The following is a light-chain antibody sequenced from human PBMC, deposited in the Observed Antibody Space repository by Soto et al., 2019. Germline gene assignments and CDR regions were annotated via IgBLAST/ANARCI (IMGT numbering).Light chain of an antibody. J-gene: IGKJ1*01. V-gene: IGKV1-5*01. CDR3: QHYNSYSRA. Sequence: DVQMTQSPSTLSASVGDRVTMTCRASEFISDWLAWYQQKPGQAPKLLIYDASTLESGVPGRFSGSGVGTYFTLTISGLQPEDFATYHCQHYNSYSRAFGQGTKVEI. CDR2: DAS. CDR1: EFISDW.